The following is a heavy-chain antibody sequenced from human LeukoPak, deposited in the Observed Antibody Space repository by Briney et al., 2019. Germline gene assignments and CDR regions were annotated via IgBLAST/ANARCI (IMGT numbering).Heavy chain of an antibody. Sequence: PSETLSLTCSVSGGSISSGGDYWSWIRQHPRKDLEWIGYIYYSGRTYYNPSLKSRVTISVDMSKTQFSLELRSVTAADTAVYYCARQPMGRSSWTLGSPLWYFDLWGCGTLVTVSS. V-gene: IGHV4-31*03. D-gene: IGHD6-13*01. CDR1: GGSISSGGDY. J-gene: IGHJ2*01. CDR3: ARQPMGRSSWTLGSPLWYFDL. CDR2: IYYSGRT.